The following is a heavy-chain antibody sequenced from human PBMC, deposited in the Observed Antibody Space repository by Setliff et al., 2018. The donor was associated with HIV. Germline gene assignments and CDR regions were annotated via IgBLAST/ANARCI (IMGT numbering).Heavy chain of an antibody. CDR1: GGSISSFY. CDR2: IYYSGST. CDR3: ARHAPRNHDLAGVFYPYYMDV. J-gene: IGHJ6*03. Sequence: SETLSLTCTVSGGSISSFYWSWIRQPPGKGLEWIGYIYYSGSTSYNPSLKSRVTKSVDTSKTQFSLKLSSVTAADTAVYYCARHAPRNHDLAGVFYPYYMDVWGKGTTVTV. D-gene: IGHD1-1*01. V-gene: IGHV4-59*08.